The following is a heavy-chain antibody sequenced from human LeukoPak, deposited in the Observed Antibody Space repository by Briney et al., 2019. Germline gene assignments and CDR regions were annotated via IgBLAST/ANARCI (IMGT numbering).Heavy chain of an antibody. CDR3: VRDYDSSGFLAH. V-gene: IGHV3-66*01. J-gene: IGHJ4*02. CDR2: LYSGGST. Sequence: GGSLRLSSAVSGFTVSTNYMTWVRQAPGKGLEWVSILYSGGSTYYADAVKGRFTISRDNSRNTLYLQMNSLRVEDTAVYYCVRDYDSSGFLAHWGQGTLVTVSS. D-gene: IGHD3-22*01. CDR1: GFTVSTNY.